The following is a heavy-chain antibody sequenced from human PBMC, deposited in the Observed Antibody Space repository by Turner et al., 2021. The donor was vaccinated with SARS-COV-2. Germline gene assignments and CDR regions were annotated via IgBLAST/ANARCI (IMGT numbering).Heavy chain of an antibody. D-gene: IGHD1-7*01. CDR2: FNPEDGEP. V-gene: IGHV1-24*01. J-gene: IGHJ4*02. Sequence: QVHLLQSGAEVKKPGASVKVSCKVPGYTLSELSIHWVRQAPGKGPEWMGGFNPEDGEPIYAQMFQGRFSLTEDTSTDTLYMELSSLRSEDTAVYYCATSWELPDAYFDSWGQGTLVTVSS. CDR3: ATSWELPDAYFDS. CDR1: GYTLSELS.